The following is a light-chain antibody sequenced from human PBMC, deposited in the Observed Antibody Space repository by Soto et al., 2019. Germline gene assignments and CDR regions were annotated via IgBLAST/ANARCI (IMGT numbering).Light chain of an antibody. V-gene: IGLV2-14*01. Sequence: QSALTQPASVSGSPGQSITISCTGTSSDVGGYDYVSWYQQHPGKAPTLMIYDVTNRPSGVSYRFSGSKSGNTASLTISGLQAEDEADYYCSSYTSSSPRVFGTGTKLTVL. CDR1: SSDVGGYDY. J-gene: IGLJ1*01. CDR3: SSYTSSSPRV. CDR2: DVT.